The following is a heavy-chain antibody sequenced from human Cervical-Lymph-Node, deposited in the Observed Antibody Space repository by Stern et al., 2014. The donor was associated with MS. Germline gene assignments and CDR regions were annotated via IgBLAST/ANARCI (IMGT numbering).Heavy chain of an antibody. CDR2: ISYDGDSK. CDR3: ARDLRAHDISY. D-gene: IGHD3-9*01. V-gene: IGHV3-30-3*01. CDR1: GFTFRSYA. Sequence: DQLVESGGGVVQPGRSLRLSCSVSGFTFRSYAMHWIRQAPGKGLEWVTFISYDGDSKYYADSVKGRFTISRDNSKNTLFLQMNSLRTEDTAVYYCARDLRAHDISYWGQGTLVTVST. J-gene: IGHJ4*02.